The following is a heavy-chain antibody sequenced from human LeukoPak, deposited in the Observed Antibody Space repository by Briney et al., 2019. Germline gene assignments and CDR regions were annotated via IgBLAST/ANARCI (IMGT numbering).Heavy chain of an antibody. Sequence: ASVKVSCKASGYTFTGYYMHWVRQAPGQGLEWMGWINPNSGGTNYAQKFQGRVTMTRDTSISTAYIELSRLRSDDTAVYYCARTSIRIAVAGTRRGNWFDPWGQGTLVTVSS. CDR3: ARTSIRIAVAGTRRGNWFDP. CDR1: GYTFTGYY. CDR2: INPNSGGT. J-gene: IGHJ5*02. V-gene: IGHV1-2*02. D-gene: IGHD6-19*01.